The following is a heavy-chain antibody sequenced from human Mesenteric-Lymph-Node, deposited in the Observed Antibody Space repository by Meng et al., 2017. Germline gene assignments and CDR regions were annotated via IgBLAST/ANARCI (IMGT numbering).Heavy chain of an antibody. J-gene: IGHJ4*02. V-gene: IGHV4-39*01. CDR3: ARRSQNLLGIDY. Sequence: QVQLQESGPGLVKPSETLCPTCTVSGGSISSSSYFWGWIRQPPGKGLEWIGSIYYDGSTYQNPSLKSRVAISVDTSKNQFSLRLSSVTAADTAVYFCARRSQNLLGIDYWGRGTLVTVSS. CDR1: GGSISSSSYF. D-gene: IGHD1-26*01. CDR2: IYYDGST.